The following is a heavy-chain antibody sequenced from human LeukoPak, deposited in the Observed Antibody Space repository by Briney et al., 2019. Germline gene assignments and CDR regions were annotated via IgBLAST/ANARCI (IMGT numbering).Heavy chain of an antibody. Sequence: GRSLRLSCAASGFTFSSYGMHWVRQAPGKGLEWVAVIWYDGSNKYYADSVKGRFTISRDNSKNTLYLQMNSLRAEDTAVYYCARAVGDDPYGMDVWGQGTTVTVSS. J-gene: IGHJ6*02. V-gene: IGHV3-33*01. CDR3: ARAVGDDPYGMDV. CDR2: IWYDGSNK. D-gene: IGHD1-1*01. CDR1: GFTFSSYG.